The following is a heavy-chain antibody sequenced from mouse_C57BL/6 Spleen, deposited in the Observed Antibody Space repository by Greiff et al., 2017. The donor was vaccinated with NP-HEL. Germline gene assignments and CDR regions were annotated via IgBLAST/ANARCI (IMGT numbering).Heavy chain of an antibody. Sequence: VQLQQSGTVLARPGASVKMSCKTSGYTFTSYWMHWVKQRPGQGLEWIGAIYPGNSDTSYNQKFKGKAKLTAVTSASTAYMEISSLKNEDSAVYYCTREGDDYGKDYAMDYWGQGASVTVSS. V-gene: IGHV1-5*01. CDR2: IYPGNSDT. J-gene: IGHJ4*01. CDR1: GYTFTSYW. CDR3: TREGDDYGKDYAMDY. D-gene: IGHD1-1*01.